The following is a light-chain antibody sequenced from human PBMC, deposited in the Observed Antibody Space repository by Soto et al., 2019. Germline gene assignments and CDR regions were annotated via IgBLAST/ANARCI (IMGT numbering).Light chain of an antibody. V-gene: IGLV2-8*01. CDR1: SSDVGAYDY. Sequence: QSALTQPPSASGSPGQLVTISCTGTSSDVGAYDYVSWYKHHPGKAPQLILSEVTKRPSGVPDRFSGSKSGNTASLTVSGLQAEDEGDYYCSSYAGNNNPYVFGAGTKLTVL. CDR2: EVT. J-gene: IGLJ1*01. CDR3: SSYAGNNNPYV.